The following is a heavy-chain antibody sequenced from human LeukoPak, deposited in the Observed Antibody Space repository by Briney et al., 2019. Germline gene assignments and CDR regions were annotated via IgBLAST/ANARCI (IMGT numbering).Heavy chain of an antibody. J-gene: IGHJ4*02. CDR3: ARGLSMTTLTKPDWKY. CDR2: ISSGSSTI. D-gene: IGHD4-17*01. V-gene: IGHV3-48*03. Sequence: GGSLRLSCAASGFIFSSFEMNWVRQAPGKGLEWLSYISSGSSTIYYADSVKGRFTISRDNAKNSLYLKMNNLRAEDTAVYYCARGLSMTTLTKPDWKYWGQGTLVTVSS. CDR1: GFIFSSFE.